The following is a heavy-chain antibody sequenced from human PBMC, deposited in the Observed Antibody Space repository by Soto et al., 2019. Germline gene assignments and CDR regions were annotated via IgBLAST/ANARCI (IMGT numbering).Heavy chain of an antibody. CDR1: GGSISTNW. V-gene: IGHV4-4*02. CDR3: ARHIAVSGTRGFDF. J-gene: IGHJ4*01. D-gene: IGHD6-19*01. Sequence: QVQLQESGPGLMKPSGTLSLTCAVSGGSISTNWWSWVRHPPGKGLEWIGEIYRSGATNYNPSLKNRVTMSVDKSQNLLSLNLNSVTAADTAVYYCARHIAVSGTRGFDFWGHGTLVTVSS. CDR2: IYRSGAT.